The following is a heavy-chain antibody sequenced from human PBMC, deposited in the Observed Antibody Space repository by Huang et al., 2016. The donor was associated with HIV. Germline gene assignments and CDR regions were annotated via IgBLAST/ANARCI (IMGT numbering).Heavy chain of an antibody. CDR1: GFPFNNHA. D-gene: IGHD5-18*01. J-gene: IGHJ3*02. CDR3: ARAKDTWDAYDI. CDR2: ISNDGSNN. V-gene: IGHV3-30-3*01. Sequence: QVQLVESGGGVVQPGRSLRLSCAASGFPFNNHAMHWVRQAPGKGLDCVAVISNDGSNNYYADSVKGRFTISRDSSKSTLFLHMTSLRTEDTAVYYCARAKDTWDAYDIWGQGTMVIASS.